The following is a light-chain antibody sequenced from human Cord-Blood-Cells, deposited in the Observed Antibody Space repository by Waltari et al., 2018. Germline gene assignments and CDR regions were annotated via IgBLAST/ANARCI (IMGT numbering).Light chain of an antibody. Sequence: QSALTPPRSVSGSPGQSVTISCTGTSRYVGGYTYVSWYQQHPGKAPKLMIYVVSKRPSGVPDRFSGSKSGNTASLTISGLQAEDEADYYCCSYAGSYTWVFGGGTKLTVL. CDR1: SRYVGGYTY. CDR3: CSYAGSYTWV. CDR2: VVS. V-gene: IGLV2-11*01. J-gene: IGLJ3*02.